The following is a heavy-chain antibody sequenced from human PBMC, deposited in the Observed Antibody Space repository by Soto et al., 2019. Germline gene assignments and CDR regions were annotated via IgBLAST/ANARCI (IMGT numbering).Heavy chain of an antibody. CDR2: ISSSSSTI. CDR1: GFTFSSYS. CDR3: ARANYYGSPGDFDY. J-gene: IGHJ4*02. Sequence: GGSLRLSCAASGFTFSSYSMNWVRQAPGKGLEWVSYISSSSSTIYYADSVKGRFTISRGNAKNSLYLQMNSLRAEDTAVYYCARANYYGSPGDFDYWGQGTLVTVS. D-gene: IGHD3-10*01. V-gene: IGHV3-48*01.